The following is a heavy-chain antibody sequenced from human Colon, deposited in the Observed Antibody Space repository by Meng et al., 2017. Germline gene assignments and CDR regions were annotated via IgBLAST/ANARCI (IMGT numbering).Heavy chain of an antibody. J-gene: IGHJ4*02. CDR1: GYTFIGYY. V-gene: IGHV1-2*02. CDR2: INPNSGAT. D-gene: IGHD3-16*01. Sequence: ASVKVSCKTSGYTFIGYYIHWVRQAPGQGLEWMGWINPNSGATKSAQKFQGRFTMTRDTSTGTVYMELSSLRSDAAAVYYCAGGGGFGWGSYYVNYWGQGRLVTVSS. CDR3: AGGGGFGWGSYYVNY.